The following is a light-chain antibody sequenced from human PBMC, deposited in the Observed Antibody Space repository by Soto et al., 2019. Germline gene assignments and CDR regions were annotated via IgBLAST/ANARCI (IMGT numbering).Light chain of an antibody. CDR1: QSISSW. J-gene: IGKJ1*01. CDR3: QQYNSYPWT. Sequence: VTITCRASQSISSWLAWYQQKPGKAPKLLIYDASSLESGVPSRFSGSGSGTEFTLTINSLQPDDFATYYCQQYNSYPWTFGQGTKVDIK. V-gene: IGKV1-5*01. CDR2: DAS.